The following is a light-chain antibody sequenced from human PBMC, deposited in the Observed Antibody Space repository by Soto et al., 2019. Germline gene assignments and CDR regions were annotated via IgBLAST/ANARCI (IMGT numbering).Light chain of an antibody. Sequence: EIVMTQSPGTLSVFPGESVTLSCRASQSVNGYLDWFQHKPGQAPRLVLKRIFIRSIGVPARFSGSGSETEFTLTINDLQSEDSGVYYCLQHHAWPWTFGQGTKVEIK. V-gene: IGKV3-15*01. J-gene: IGKJ1*01. CDR2: RIF. CDR1: QSVNGY. CDR3: LQHHAWPWT.